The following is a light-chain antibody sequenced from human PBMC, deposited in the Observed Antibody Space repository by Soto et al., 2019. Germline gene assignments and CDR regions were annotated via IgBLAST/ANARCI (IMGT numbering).Light chain of an antibody. CDR1: SSDVGGYNY. CDR3: SSYTSSNTEV. V-gene: IGLV2-14*01. Sequence: QSVLTQPVSVSGSPGQSITISCTGTSSDVGGYNYVSWYQQHPGKAPKLMIYDVSDRPSGVSNRFSGSKSGNTASLTISGLQAEDEADYYCSSYTSSNTEVFGTGTKVTVL. J-gene: IGLJ1*01. CDR2: DVS.